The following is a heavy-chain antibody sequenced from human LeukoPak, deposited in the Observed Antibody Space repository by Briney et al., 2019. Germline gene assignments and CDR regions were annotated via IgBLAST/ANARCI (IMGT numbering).Heavy chain of an antibody. Sequence: GESLKISCKASGYSFTNFWIVWVRQMPGKGLEWMGIIYPGDSDTRYSPSFQGQVTISADKSISTAYLQWSSLKASDTAMYYCARQRSSGWWDYWGQGTLVTVSS. CDR2: IYPGDSDT. V-gene: IGHV5-51*01. J-gene: IGHJ4*02. D-gene: IGHD6-19*01. CDR3: ARQRSSGWWDY. CDR1: GYSFTNFW.